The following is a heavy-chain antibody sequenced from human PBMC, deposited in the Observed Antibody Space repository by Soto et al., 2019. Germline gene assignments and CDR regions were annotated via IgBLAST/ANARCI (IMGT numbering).Heavy chain of an antibody. J-gene: IGHJ4*02. CDR3: ARENRSGYYSNFDY. CDR2: INAGNGNT. CDR1: GYTFTSYA. D-gene: IGHD3-22*01. V-gene: IGHV1-3*01. Sequence: QVQLVQSGAEVKKPGASVKVSCKASGYTFTSYAMHWVRQAPGQRLEWMGWINAGNGNTKYSQKFQGRVTITRDTYASIDYMELSSLRSEDTAVYYCARENRSGYYSNFDYWGQGTLVTVSS.